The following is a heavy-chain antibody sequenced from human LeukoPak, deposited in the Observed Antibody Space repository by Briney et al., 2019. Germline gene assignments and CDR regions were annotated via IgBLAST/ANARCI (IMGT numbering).Heavy chain of an antibody. CDR1: GFTFSSYG. D-gene: IGHD3-22*01. V-gene: IGHV3-33*01. Sequence: GGSLRLSCAASGFTFSSYGLHWVRQAPGKGLEWVAVIWYDGSNKYYADSVKGRFTISRDDSKNTLYLQMNSLRAEDTAVYYCARAGNFDSGGYYYGIDYWGQGTLVSVSS. J-gene: IGHJ4*02. CDR2: IWYDGSNK. CDR3: ARAGNFDSGGYYYGIDY.